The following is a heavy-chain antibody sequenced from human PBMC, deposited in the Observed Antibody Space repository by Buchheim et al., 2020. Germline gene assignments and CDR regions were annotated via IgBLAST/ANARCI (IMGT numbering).Heavy chain of an antibody. CDR2: TNPNSGNT. CDR3: ARSPSWPNHYGDYYLDY. V-gene: IGHV1-8*01. Sequence: QVQLVQSGAEVKKPGASVKVSCKASGYTFSSYDINWVRQATGQGLEWMGWTNPNSGNTGYAQKFQGRVTMTRNTSVRTAYMELSSLRSEDTALYYCARSPSWPNHYGDYYLDYWGQGTL. J-gene: IGHJ4*02. D-gene: IGHD4-17*01. CDR1: GYTFSSYD.